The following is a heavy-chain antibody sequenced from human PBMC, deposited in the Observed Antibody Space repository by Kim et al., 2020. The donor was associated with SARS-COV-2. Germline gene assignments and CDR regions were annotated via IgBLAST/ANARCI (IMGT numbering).Heavy chain of an antibody. Sequence: SETLSLTCTVSGGSISSGGYYWSWIRQHPGKGLEWIGYIYYSVSTYYNPSLKSRVTISVDTSKNQFSLKLSSVTAADTAVYYCARDHYSGSMDYWGQGTLVTVSS. CDR1: GGSISSGGYY. CDR3: ARDHYSGSMDY. V-gene: IGHV4-31*03. CDR2: IYYSVST. J-gene: IGHJ4*02. D-gene: IGHD1-26*01.